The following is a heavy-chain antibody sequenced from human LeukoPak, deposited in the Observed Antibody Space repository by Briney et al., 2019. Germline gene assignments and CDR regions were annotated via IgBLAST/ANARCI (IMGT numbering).Heavy chain of an antibody. CDR3: AKEHLISLIPYRGYSGYAIDY. Sequence: GGSLRLSCAASGFTFSSYAMSWVRQAPGKGLEWVSATSGSGGSTYYADSVKGRFTISRDNSKNTLYLQMNSLRAEDTAVYYCAKEHLISLIPYRGYSGYAIDYWGQGTLVTVSS. J-gene: IGHJ4*02. CDR2: TSGSGGST. CDR1: GFTFSSYA. V-gene: IGHV3-23*01. D-gene: IGHD5-12*01.